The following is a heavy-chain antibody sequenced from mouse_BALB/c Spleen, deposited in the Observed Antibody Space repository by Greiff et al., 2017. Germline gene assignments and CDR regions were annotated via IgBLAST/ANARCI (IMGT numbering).Heavy chain of an antibody. V-gene: IGHV14-4*02. CDR3: NAYYGSSYGDY. Sequence: EVQLQQSGAELVRSGASVKLSCTASGFNIKDYYMHWVKQRPEQGLEWIGWIDPENGDTEYAPKFQGKATMTADTSSNTAYLQLSSLTSEDTAVYYCNAYYGSSYGDYWGQGTTLTVSS. J-gene: IGHJ2*01. CDR1: GFNIKDYY. D-gene: IGHD1-1*01. CDR2: IDPENGDT.